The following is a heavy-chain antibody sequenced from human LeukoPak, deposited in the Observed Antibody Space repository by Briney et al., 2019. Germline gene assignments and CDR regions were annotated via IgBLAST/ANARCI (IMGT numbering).Heavy chain of an antibody. CDR1: GGSFSGYY. D-gene: IGHD3-3*01. Sequence: SETLSLTCPVYGGSFSGYYWSWIRQPPGKGLEWIGEINHSGSTNYNPSLKSRVTISVGTSKNQFSLKLSSVTAADTAVYYCARGTPYYDFWSGYPQYYFDYWGQGTLVTVSS. V-gene: IGHV4-34*01. CDR2: INHSGST. CDR3: ARGTPYYDFWSGYPQYYFDY. J-gene: IGHJ4*02.